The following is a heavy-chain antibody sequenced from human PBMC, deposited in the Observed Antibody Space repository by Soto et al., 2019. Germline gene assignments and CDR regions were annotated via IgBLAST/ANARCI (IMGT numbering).Heavy chain of an antibody. J-gene: IGHJ4*02. D-gene: IGHD2-21*02. CDR1: GYIFTTYY. V-gene: IGHV1-46*01. Sequence: GASVKVSCKASGYIFTTYYIHWVRQAPGQGLEWMGIINPNGGSASYAQRFQGRITMTRDTSTSTIYMELSSLRSEDTAVYYCARDGAKGNGGDVPSTPQPYFDYWGQGTLVTVSS. CDR2: INPNGGSA. CDR3: ARDGAKGNGGDVPSTPQPYFDY.